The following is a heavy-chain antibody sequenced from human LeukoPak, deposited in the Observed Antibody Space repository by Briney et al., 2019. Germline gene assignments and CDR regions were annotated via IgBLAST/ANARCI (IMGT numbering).Heavy chain of an antibody. CDR1: GLTFSDYA. D-gene: IGHD1-1*01. CDR3: AKRYIANTGPIDY. Sequence: PGGSLRLSCAASGLTFSDYAMSWVRQAPGQGLEWVSGISGSAQRTYYADFVKGRFTISRDNFKRTLYLEMNSLRAEDTAVYYCAKRYIANTGPIDYWGQGTLVTVSS. V-gene: IGHV3-23*01. CDR2: ISGSAQRT. J-gene: IGHJ4*02.